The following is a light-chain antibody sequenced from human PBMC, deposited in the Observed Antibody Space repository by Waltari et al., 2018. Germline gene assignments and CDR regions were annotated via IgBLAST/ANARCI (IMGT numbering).Light chain of an antibody. CDR1: RRYVGDYNL. J-gene: IGLJ2*01. CDR2: EVS. CDR3: CSYAGTNTWV. V-gene: IGLV2-23*02. Sequence: QSALTQPASVSASPGQSLTISCHGTRRYVGDYNLVSWYQQHPAKAPKLLIFEVSKRPTGVSNRFSASKSGNTASMTISGLQAEDEATYHCCSYAGTNTWVFGGGTKVTVL.